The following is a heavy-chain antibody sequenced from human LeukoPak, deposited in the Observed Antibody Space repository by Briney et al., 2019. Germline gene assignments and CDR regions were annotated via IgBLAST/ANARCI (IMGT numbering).Heavy chain of an antibody. Sequence: SETLSLTCTVSGGSISSYYWSWIRQPAGKGLEWIGRVYVAGSPDYNPSLKSRVSISLDKSKNIFSLKLSSVTAADTAVFYCPRHAGFGMALYHMDVWGKGTTVTVSS. CDR2: VYVAGSP. D-gene: IGHD3-9*01. V-gene: IGHV4-4*07. CDR1: GGSISSYY. CDR3: PRHAGFGMALYHMDV. J-gene: IGHJ6*03.